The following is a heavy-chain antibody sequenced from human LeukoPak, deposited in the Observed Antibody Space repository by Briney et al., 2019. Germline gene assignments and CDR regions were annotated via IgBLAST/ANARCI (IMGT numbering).Heavy chain of an antibody. D-gene: IGHD3-22*01. CDR1: GGSISSGSYY. CDR3: ARENYYDSSGYLFDY. J-gene: IGHJ4*02. V-gene: IGHV4-61*02. Sequence: SETLSLTCTVSGGSISSGSYYWRWIRQPAGEGLEWIGRIYTSGSTNYNPSLKSRVTISVDTSKNQFSLKLSSVTAADTAVYYCARENYYDSSGYLFDYWGQGTLVTVSS. CDR2: IYTSGST.